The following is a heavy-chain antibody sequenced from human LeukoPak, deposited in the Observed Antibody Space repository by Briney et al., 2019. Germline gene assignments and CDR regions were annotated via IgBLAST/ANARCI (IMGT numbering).Heavy chain of an antibody. CDR3: ARRGIYYEFDY. V-gene: IGHV5-51*01. Sequence: AGESLKISCKGSGYSFTSYWIGWVRQMPGKGLEWMGIIYPGDSDTRYNPSFQGQVTISADKSITTAYLQWSSLKASDTAMYFCARRGIYYEFDYWGQGTLVTVSS. J-gene: IGHJ4*02. CDR2: IYPGDSDT. CDR1: GYSFTSYW. D-gene: IGHD3-16*01.